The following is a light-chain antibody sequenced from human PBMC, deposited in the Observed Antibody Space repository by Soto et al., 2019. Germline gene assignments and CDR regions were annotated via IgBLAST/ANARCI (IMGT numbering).Light chain of an antibody. CDR1: QSVLYSSNNKNY. CDR3: QQYESTPPT. CDR2: WAS. Sequence: DIVMTQSPDSLAVSLGERATINCKSSQSVLYSSNNKNYLAWYQQRPGQPPKLVIYWASTRESGVPDRFSGRGSGTDFTLTITSLQAEDVAVYYCQQYESTPPTFGHGTKLEIK. V-gene: IGKV4-1*01. J-gene: IGKJ2*01.